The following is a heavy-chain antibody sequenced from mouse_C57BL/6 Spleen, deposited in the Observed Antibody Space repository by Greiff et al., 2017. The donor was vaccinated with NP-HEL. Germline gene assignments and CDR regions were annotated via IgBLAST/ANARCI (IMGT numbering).Heavy chain of an antibody. J-gene: IGHJ2*01. CDR1: GYSFTDYY. D-gene: IGHD1-1*01. V-gene: IGHV1-39*01. CDR2: INPNFGTT. Sequence: VQLQQSGPELVKPGASVKISCKASGYSFTDYYMNWVKQSHGKSLEWIGVINPNFGTTSYNQKFKGKATLTVDQSSSTAYMQLNSLTSEDSAVYYCAREGYSYGSSYSDYWGQGATLTVSS. CDR3: AREGYSYGSSYSDY.